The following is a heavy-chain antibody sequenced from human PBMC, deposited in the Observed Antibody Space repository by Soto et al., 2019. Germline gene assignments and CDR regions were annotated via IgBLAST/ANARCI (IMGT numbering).Heavy chain of an antibody. J-gene: IGHJ6*02. V-gene: IGHV3-21*01. Sequence: PGGSLRLSCAASGFTFSSYSMNWVRQAPGKGLEWVSSISSSSSYIYYADSVKGRFTISRDNAKNSLYLQMNSLRAEDTAVYYCARTHRDYESGDVWGQGTTVTVSS. CDR1: GFTFSSYS. CDR2: ISSSSSYI. CDR3: ARTHRDYESGDV. D-gene: IGHD4-17*01.